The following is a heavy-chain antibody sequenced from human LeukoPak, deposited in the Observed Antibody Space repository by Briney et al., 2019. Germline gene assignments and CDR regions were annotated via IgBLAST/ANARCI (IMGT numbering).Heavy chain of an antibody. CDR1: GYTLTEAS. J-gene: IGHJ4*02. V-gene: IGHV1-24*01. Sequence: ASVKVSCKVSGYTLTEASVHWVRQAPGQGLEWMGGVDPADGKTVYGQKFQDRVSITEDTSTVTAYMDLSNLRSEDTAVYFCATLSIITGTDSDFWGQGTLVTVSS. D-gene: IGHD1-7*01. CDR2: VDPADGKT. CDR3: ATLSIITGTDSDF.